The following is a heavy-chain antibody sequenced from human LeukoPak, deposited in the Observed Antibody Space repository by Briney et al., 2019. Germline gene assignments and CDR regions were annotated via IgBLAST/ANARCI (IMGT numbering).Heavy chain of an antibody. CDR1: GFTFSSYS. J-gene: IGHJ4*02. V-gene: IGHV3-21*01. CDR2: ISSSGSYI. CDR3: ARDGTYCSSTSCYIAY. D-gene: IGHD2-2*02. Sequence: GGSLRLSCAASGFTFSSYSMNWVRQAPGKGLEWVSSISSSGSYIYYADSVEGRFTISRDNAKNSLYLQMNSLRAEDTAVYFCARDGTYCSSTSCYIAYWGQGTLVTVSS.